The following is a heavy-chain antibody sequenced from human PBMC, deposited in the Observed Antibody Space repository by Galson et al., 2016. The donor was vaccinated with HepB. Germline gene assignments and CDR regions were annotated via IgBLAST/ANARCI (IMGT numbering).Heavy chain of an antibody. D-gene: IGHD3-22*01. CDR1: GYTFTSYD. CDR3: ARGENYHDSSGYPF. Sequence: SVKVSCKASGYTFTSYDIHWVRQASGQGLEWMGWMNPNNGNTDFAQKFQGRITMTRNTSIRTAYMELSSLRSEDTAVYYCARGENYHDSSGYPFWGQGTLVTVSS. CDR2: MNPNNGNT. V-gene: IGHV1-8*01. J-gene: IGHJ4*02.